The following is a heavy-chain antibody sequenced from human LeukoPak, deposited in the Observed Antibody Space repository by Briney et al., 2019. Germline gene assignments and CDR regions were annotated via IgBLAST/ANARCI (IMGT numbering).Heavy chain of an antibody. V-gene: IGHV5-51*01. CDR3: ARVTAMAPYYYYGMDV. Sequence: PGESLKISCKGSGYSFTSYWIGWVRQMPGKGLEWMGIIYPGDSDTRYSPSFQGQVTISADKSISTAYLQWSSLKASDTAMYYCARVTAMAPYYYYGMDVWGQGTTVTVSS. CDR1: GYSFTSYW. D-gene: IGHD5-18*01. J-gene: IGHJ6*02. CDR2: IYPGDSDT.